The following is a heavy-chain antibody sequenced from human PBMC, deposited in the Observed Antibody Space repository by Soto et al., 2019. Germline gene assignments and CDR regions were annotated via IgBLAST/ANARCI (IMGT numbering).Heavy chain of an antibody. CDR3: ARDLGRFPDY. Sequence: QVQLVQSGAEVKKPGASVKVSCKASGYTFTSYGISWVRQAPGQGLVWMGWISAHNGNTKYEQKLQGRVTMTTDASTATAYMALRSLRSDDTVVYYCARDLGRFPDYWGQGTLVTVSS. J-gene: IGHJ4*02. V-gene: IGHV1-18*01. CDR2: ISAHNGNT. CDR1: GYTFTSYG. D-gene: IGHD2-15*01.